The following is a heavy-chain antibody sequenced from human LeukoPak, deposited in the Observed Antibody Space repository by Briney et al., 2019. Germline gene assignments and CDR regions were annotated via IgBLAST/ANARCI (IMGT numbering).Heavy chain of an antibody. D-gene: IGHD6-6*01. Sequence: PGGSLRLSCTTSGFIFSNYGMHWVRQAPGKGLEWVAFIRHDGSNKYYADSVKGRFTISRDNAKNSLYLQMSSLRVEDTAVYYCTRDPRHFDSCGQGTLVTVSS. J-gene: IGHJ5*01. CDR1: GFIFSNYG. CDR3: TRDPRHFDS. V-gene: IGHV3-30*02. CDR2: IRHDGSNK.